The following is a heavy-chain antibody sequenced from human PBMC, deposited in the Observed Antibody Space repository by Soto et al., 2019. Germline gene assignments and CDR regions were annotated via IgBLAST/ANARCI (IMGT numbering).Heavy chain of an antibody. J-gene: IGHJ4*02. CDR3: VRPNFGALTHFDF. D-gene: IGHD3-16*01. CDR1: GYTFTNYW. V-gene: IGHV5-51*01. Sequence: VESLKISCKAIGYTFTNYWIGCLLQTPGKGLEWMGIIFPGDSDTRYNPSFEGQVTVSADESISTAYLQWNTLKASDTAMYYCVRPNFGALTHFDFWGQGTLVTVSS. CDR2: IFPGDSDT.